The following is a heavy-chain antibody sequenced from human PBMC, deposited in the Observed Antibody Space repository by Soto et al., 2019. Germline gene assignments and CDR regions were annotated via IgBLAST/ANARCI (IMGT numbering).Heavy chain of an antibody. D-gene: IGHD2-15*01. CDR3: TRLALGYCSGGSCYPPTDYYYYYGMDV. J-gene: IGHJ6*02. CDR1: GFTFGDYA. Sequence: PGGSLRLSCTASGFTFGDYAMSWFRQAPGKGLEWVGFIRSKAYGGTTEYAASVKGRFTISRDDSKSIAYLQMNSLKTEDTAVYYCTRLALGYCSGGSCYPPTDYYYYYGMDVWGQGTTVTVSS. CDR2: IRSKAYGGTT. V-gene: IGHV3-49*03.